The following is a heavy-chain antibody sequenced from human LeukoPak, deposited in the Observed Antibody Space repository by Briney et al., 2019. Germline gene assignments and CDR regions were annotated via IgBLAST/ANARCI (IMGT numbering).Heavy chain of an antibody. CDR3: AKGPFGVVRY. CDR1: GFTFSSYS. D-gene: IGHD3-3*01. V-gene: IGHV3-21*04. J-gene: IGHJ4*02. CDR2: ISSSSSYI. Sequence: GGSLRLSCAASGFTFSSYSMNWVRQAPGKGLEWVSSISSSSSYIYYADSVKGRFTISRDNSKNTLYLQMNSLRAEDTAVYYCAKGPFGVVRYWGQGTLVTVSS.